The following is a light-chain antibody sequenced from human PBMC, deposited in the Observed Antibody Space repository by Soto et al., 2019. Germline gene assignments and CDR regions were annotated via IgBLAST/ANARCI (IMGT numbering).Light chain of an antibody. CDR1: QSINMY. Sequence: DIHMTHSPSSLSASILYRVTITFRASQSINMYLNWYQQKPGEAPKLLIYAPSTLQSGVPSRFSGSGSGTDFTLTISSLQPEDFATYYCQQTYSMPWTFGQGTKVDIK. J-gene: IGKJ1*01. CDR2: APS. CDR3: QQTYSMPWT. V-gene: IGKV1-39*01.